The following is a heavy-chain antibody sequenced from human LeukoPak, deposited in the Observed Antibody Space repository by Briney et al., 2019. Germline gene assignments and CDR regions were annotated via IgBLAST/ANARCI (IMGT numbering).Heavy chain of an antibody. J-gene: IGHJ3*02. CDR2: ISDDGTRK. CDR1: GFTFSSYG. D-gene: IGHD1-14*01. Sequence: PGGSLRLSCAASGFTFSSYGIHWVRLAPGKGLEWVAVISDDGTRKYYADSVQGRFTISRDNSENTLYLQMNSLRAEDMAVYYCAKDLSNLITGAFDIWGQGTMVTVSS. CDR3: AKDLSNLITGAFDI. V-gene: IGHV3-30*18.